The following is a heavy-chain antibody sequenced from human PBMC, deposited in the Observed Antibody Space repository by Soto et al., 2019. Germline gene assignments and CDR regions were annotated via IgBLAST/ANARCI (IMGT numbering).Heavy chain of an antibody. D-gene: IGHD6-19*01. Sequence: SVKVSCKASGGTFSSYAISWVRQAPGQGLEWMGGIIPSFGTANYGQKFQGRVTITADESTSAAYMELSSLRSEDTAVYYCASKLAVAGPTYYYYGMDVWGQGTTVTVSS. CDR1: GGTFSSYA. CDR3: ASKLAVAGPTYYYYGMDV. J-gene: IGHJ6*02. CDR2: IIPSFGTA. V-gene: IGHV1-69*13.